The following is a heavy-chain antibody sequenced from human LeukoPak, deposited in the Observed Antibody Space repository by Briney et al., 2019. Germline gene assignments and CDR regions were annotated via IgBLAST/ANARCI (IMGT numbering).Heavy chain of an antibody. D-gene: IGHD6-19*01. CDR2: ISGSGGHI. J-gene: IGHJ4*02. CDR1: GFIFSSYA. CDR3: ARIPRDSSGWPLDY. Sequence: GGSLRLSCEASGFIFSSYAMIWVRQGPGKGLEWASSISGSGGHIYYADSVKDRFTVSRDNSKNTLFLQMNSLRAEDTALYYCARIPRDSSGWPLDYWGQGTLATVSS. V-gene: IGHV3-23*01.